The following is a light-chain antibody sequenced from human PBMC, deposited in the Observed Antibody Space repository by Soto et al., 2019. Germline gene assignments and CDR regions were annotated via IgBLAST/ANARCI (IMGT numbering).Light chain of an antibody. CDR1: QSVLYSSNNKNY. CDR3: HQYYSIPLT. J-gene: IGKJ1*01. CDR2: WAS. V-gene: IGKV4-1*01. Sequence: DIVMTQSPDSLAVSLGEGATINCKSSQSVLYSSNNKNYLAWYQQKPGQPPKLLIYWASARESGVPDRFTGSGSETDFTLTISSLQSEDVAIYYCHQYYSIPLTFGLGTKVEIK.